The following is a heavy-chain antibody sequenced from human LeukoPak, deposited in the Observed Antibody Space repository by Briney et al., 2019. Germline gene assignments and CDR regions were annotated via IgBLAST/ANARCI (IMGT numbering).Heavy chain of an antibody. J-gene: IGHJ5*02. Sequence: GGSLRLSCAASGFTFSSYEMNWVRQAPGKGLEWVSYISSSGSTIYYADSVKGRFTISRDNAKNSLYLQMNSLRAEDTAVYYCARDQSKRGYGAHHWFDPWGQGTLVTVSS. CDR3: ARDQSKRGYGAHHWFDP. V-gene: IGHV3-48*03. CDR1: GFTFSSYE. CDR2: ISSSGSTI. D-gene: IGHD4-17*01.